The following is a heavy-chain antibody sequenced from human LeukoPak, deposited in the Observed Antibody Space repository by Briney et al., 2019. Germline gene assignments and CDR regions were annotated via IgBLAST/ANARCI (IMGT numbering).Heavy chain of an antibody. D-gene: IGHD1-26*01. Sequence: GGSLRLSCAASGFTFSSYGMNWVRQAPGKGLEWVSYISSSSSTIYYADSVKGRFTISRDNAKNSLYLQMNSLRAEDTAVYYCARGLTGWEVDYWGQGTLVTVSS. CDR1: GFTFSSYG. V-gene: IGHV3-48*01. CDR2: ISSSSSTI. CDR3: ARGLTGWEVDY. J-gene: IGHJ4*02.